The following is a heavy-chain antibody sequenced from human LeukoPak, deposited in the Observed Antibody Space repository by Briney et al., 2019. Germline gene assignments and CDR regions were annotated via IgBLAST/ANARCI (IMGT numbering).Heavy chain of an antibody. J-gene: IGHJ4*02. CDR2: INHSGST. V-gene: IGHV4-34*01. CDR3: ARAAGDGYNYCDY. Sequence: PSETLSLTCAVYGGSFSGYYGSWIRQPPGKGLEWIGEINHSGSTNYNPALKSRVTISVDTSKNQFSLKLSSVTAADTAVYYCARAAGDGYNYCDYWGQGTLVTVSS. CDR1: GGSFSGYY. D-gene: IGHD5-24*01.